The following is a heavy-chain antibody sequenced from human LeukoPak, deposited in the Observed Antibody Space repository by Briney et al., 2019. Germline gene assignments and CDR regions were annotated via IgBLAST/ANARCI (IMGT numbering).Heavy chain of an antibody. J-gene: IGHJ4*02. V-gene: IGHV4-38-2*02. CDR1: GYSISTGYY. CDR3: ATSSGSYYY. CDR2: FYHGGST. Sequence: SETLSLICTVSGYSISTGYYWDWIRQPPGKGLEWIGTFYHGGSTYYNPSLKSRVTISVDTSKNQFSLNLTSVTAADTAVYYCATSSGSYYYWGQGTLVTVSS. D-gene: IGHD1-26*01.